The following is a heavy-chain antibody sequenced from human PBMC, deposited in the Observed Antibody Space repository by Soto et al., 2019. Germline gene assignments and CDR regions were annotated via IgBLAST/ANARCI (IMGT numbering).Heavy chain of an antibody. V-gene: IGHV4-31*03. CDR3: ARVSRPPGVATISVFDY. D-gene: IGHD5-12*01. CDR2: IYYSGST. J-gene: IGHJ4*02. Sequence: QVQLQESGPGLVKPSQTLSLTCTVSGGSISSGGYYWSWIRQHPGKGLEWIGYIYYSGSTYYNPSLKSGVTISVDTSKNQFSLKLSSVTAADTAVYYCARVSRPPGVATISVFDYWGQGTLVTVSS. CDR1: GGSISSGGYY.